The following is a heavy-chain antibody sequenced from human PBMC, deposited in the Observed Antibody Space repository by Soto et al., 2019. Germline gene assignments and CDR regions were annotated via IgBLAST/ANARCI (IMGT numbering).Heavy chain of an antibody. CDR3: AKDGAAAGANYYYFSGMDV. CDR1: GFTFSSYA. D-gene: IGHD6-13*01. CDR2: ISGSGGST. V-gene: IGHV3-23*01. J-gene: IGHJ6*02. Sequence: GGSLRLYCAASGFTFSSYAMSWVRQAPGKGLEWVSAISGSGGSTYYADSVKGRFTISRDKSKNPLNLQMNSLRAEDTAVYYCAKDGAAAGANYYYFSGMDVWGQGTTVTVSS.